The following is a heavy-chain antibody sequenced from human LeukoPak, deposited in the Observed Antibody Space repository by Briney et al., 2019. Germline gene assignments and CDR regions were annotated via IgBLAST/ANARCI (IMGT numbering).Heavy chain of an antibody. V-gene: IGHV1-18*01. CDR2: ISGYNGNT. CDR3: ARDWGYYGSGSSYHFDY. Sequence: ASVKVSCKASGSSFTTYGISWVRQAPGQGLEWMGWISGYNGNTNYAQKLQGRVTMTTDTSTSAAYMELRSLRSDDTAVYYCARDWGYYGSGSSYHFDYWGQGTLVTVSS. J-gene: IGHJ4*02. D-gene: IGHD3-10*01. CDR1: GSSFTTYG.